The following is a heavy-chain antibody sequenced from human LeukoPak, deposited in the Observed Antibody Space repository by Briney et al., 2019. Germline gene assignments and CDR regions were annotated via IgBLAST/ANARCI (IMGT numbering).Heavy chain of an antibody. D-gene: IGHD3-22*01. J-gene: IGHJ4*02. V-gene: IGHV4-39*07. CDR2: INHSGST. Sequence: SETLSLTCTVSGGSISSSSYYWGWIRQPPGKGLEWIGEINHSGSTNYNPSLKSRVTISVDTSKKQFSLKLSSVTAADTAVYYCVTYYFDSSGPKKNYWGQGTLVTVSS. CDR3: VTYYFDSSGPKKNY. CDR1: GGSISSSSYY.